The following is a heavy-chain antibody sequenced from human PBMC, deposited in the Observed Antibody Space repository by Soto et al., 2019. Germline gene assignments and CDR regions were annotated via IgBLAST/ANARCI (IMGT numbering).Heavy chain of an antibody. Sequence: SVKVSCKASGATFSSYTISWVRQAPGQGLEWMGRIIPILGIANYAQKFQGRVTITADKSTSTAYMELSSLRSEDTAVFYCARYGDEAIDYCAQRSLVAVCS. CDR3: ARYGDEAIDY. J-gene: IGHJ4*02. CDR2: IIPILGIA. CDR1: GATFSSYT. D-gene: IGHD4-17*01. V-gene: IGHV1-69*02.